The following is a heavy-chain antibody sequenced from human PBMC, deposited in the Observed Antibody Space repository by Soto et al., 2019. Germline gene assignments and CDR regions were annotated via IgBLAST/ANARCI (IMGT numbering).Heavy chain of an antibody. CDR1: GGSISSSSYY. Sequence: SETLSLTCTVSGGSISSSSYYWGWIRQPPGKGLEWIGSIYYSGSTYYNPSLKSRVTISGDTSKNQFSLKLSSVTAADTAVYYCARHRITMVRGVNWFDPWGQGTLVTVSS. CDR3: ARHRITMVRGVNWFDP. CDR2: IYYSGST. V-gene: IGHV4-39*01. J-gene: IGHJ5*02. D-gene: IGHD3-10*01.